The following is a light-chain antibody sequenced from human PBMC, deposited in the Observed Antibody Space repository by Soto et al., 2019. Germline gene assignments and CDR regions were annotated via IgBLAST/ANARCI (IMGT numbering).Light chain of an antibody. J-gene: IGKJ1*01. Sequence: DIVMTQSPLSLPVTPGEPASISCRSSQSLLWTNGYNYVGWFLQKPGQSPQLLIYMASNRAGGVSDRFSGSGSGTAYTLQISRVEAEDVGVYYCMQPLDAPWTFCQVTNWEIK. CDR2: MAS. V-gene: IGKV2-28*01. CDR3: MQPLDAPWT. CDR1: QSLLWTNGYNY.